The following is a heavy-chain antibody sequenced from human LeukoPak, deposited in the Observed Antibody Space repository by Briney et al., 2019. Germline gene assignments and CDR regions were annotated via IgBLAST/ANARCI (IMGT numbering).Heavy chain of an antibody. D-gene: IGHD6-19*01. Sequence: GGSLRLSCAASGFIFSSSGMHWVRQAPGTGLEWVAFIRYDGSNEFYADSVKGQFIISRDNSKNTLYLQMNSLRVADTALYYCAKSVTGITWFDPWGQGTLVTVSS. V-gene: IGHV3-30*02. J-gene: IGHJ5*02. CDR3: AKSVTGITWFDP. CDR1: GFIFSSSG. CDR2: IRYDGSNE.